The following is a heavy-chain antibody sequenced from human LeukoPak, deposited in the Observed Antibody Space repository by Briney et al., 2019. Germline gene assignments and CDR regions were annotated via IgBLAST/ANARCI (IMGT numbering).Heavy chain of an antibody. CDR3: TRDWRNMALDY. CDR1: GFPLSNFW. V-gene: IGHV3-74*01. Sequence: PGGSLRLSCTASGFPLSNFWMHWVRQVPGKGLVWVSRIISDGTTTSYADSVKGRFTISRGNAKNTLYLQMNSLRAEDTAVYYCTRDWRNMALDYWGQGTLVTVSS. CDR2: IISDGTTT. D-gene: IGHD2/OR15-2a*01. J-gene: IGHJ4*02.